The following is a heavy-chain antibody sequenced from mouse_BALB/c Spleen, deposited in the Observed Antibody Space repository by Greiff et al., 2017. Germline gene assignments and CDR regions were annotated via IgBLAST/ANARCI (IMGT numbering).Heavy chain of an antibody. Sequence: EVQGVESGGDLVKPGGSLKLSCAASGFTFSSYGMSWVRQTPDKRLEWVATISSGGSYTYYPDSVKGRFTISRDNAKNTLYLQMSSLKSEDTAMYYCASRSYYGNYTSAYWGQGTLVTVSA. J-gene: IGHJ3*01. D-gene: IGHD2-10*01. CDR2: ISSGGSYT. CDR3: ASRSYYGNYTSAY. CDR1: GFTFSSYG. V-gene: IGHV5-6*01.